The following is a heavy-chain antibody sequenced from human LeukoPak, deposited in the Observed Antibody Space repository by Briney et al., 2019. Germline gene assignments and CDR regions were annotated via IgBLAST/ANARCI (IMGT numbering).Heavy chain of an antibody. V-gene: IGHV3-21*04. J-gene: IGHJ6*02. D-gene: IGHD1-26*01. CDR3: AKDRESYYYGMDV. CDR2: ISSSSSYI. CDR1: GFTFSSYS. Sequence: GGSLRLSCAASGFTFSSYSMNWVRQAPGKGLEWVSSISSSSSYIYYADSVKGRFTISRDNAKNSLYLQMNSLRAEDTALYYCAKDRESYYYGMDVCGQGTTVTVSS.